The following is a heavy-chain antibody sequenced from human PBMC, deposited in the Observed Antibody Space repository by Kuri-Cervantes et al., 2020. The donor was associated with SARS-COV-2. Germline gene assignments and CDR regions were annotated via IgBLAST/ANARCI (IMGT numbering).Heavy chain of an antibody. CDR3: ARGGGRIALFDY. CDR1: GGSISSSSYY. Sequence: ESLKISCTVSGGSISSSSYYWGWIRQPPGKGLEWIGSIYHSGSTYYNPSLKSRVTISVDTSKNQFSLKLSSVTAADTAVYYCARGGGRIALFDYWGQGTLVTVSS. D-gene: IGHD6-13*01. V-gene: IGHV4-39*07. J-gene: IGHJ4*02. CDR2: IYHSGST.